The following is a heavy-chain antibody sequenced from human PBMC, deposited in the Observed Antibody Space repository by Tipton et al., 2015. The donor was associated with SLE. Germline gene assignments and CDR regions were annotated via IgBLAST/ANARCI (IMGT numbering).Heavy chain of an antibody. Sequence: SLRLSCAASGFTFNNYAMSWVRQAPGKGLEWVSAITLSGGSTHYADSVQGRFTISRDNSKNTLYLQMNSLRAEDTAVYYCARLNGYDFWSGPIDYWGQGTLVTVSS. CDR2: ITLSGGST. CDR3: ARLNGYDFWSGPIDY. V-gene: IGHV3-23*01. D-gene: IGHD3-3*01. J-gene: IGHJ4*02. CDR1: GFTFNNYA.